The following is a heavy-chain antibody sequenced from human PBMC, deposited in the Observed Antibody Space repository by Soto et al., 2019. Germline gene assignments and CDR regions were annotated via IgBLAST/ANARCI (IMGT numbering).Heavy chain of an antibody. D-gene: IGHD1-1*01. J-gene: IGHJ6*02. V-gene: IGHV1-2*07. Sequence: QVQLVQSGAEVKKPGASVKVSCKASGYTLTGYYMHWVRQAPGQGLEWLGWINPNTGVTKYAHDFQGRVTMTRDTSISTTYMELSRLRSDDTAVYYCAKARRQLEDFGGLDVWGQGTTVTVTS. CDR1: GYTLTGYY. CDR3: AKARRQLEDFGGLDV. CDR2: INPNTGVT.